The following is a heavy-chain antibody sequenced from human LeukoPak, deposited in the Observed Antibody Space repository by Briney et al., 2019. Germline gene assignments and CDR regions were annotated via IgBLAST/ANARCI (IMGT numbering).Heavy chain of an antibody. CDR3: ARAGGKLLWFGETPYYFDY. Sequence: SETLSLTCTVSGGSISSYYWSWIRQPPGKGLEWIGYIYHSGSTYYNPSLKSRVTISVDRSKNQFSLKLSSVTAADTAVYYCARAGGKLLWFGETPYYFDYWGQGTLVTVTS. CDR2: IYHSGST. J-gene: IGHJ4*02. V-gene: IGHV4-59*12. D-gene: IGHD3-10*01. CDR1: GGSISSYY.